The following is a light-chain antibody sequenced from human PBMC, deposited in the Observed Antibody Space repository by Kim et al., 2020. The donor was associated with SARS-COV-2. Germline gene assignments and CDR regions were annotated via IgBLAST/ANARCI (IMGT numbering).Light chain of an antibody. V-gene: IGKV3-20*01. CDR3: QQYGGSPYT. Sequence: EVVLTQSPGTLSLSPGERASLSCRASQSISASYLGWYQQKPGQAPRLLIYGGSSRATGIPDRFSGSGSGTDFTLTISRLEPEDFAVYYCQQYGGSPYTFGQGTKLEI. CDR2: GGS. J-gene: IGKJ2*01. CDR1: QSISASY.